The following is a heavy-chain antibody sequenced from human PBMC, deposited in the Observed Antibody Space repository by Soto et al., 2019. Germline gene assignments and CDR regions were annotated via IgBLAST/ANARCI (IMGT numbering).Heavy chain of an antibody. Sequence: EVKLVESVGGLVQPGRSLRLSCAASGFTFDDYAMHWVRQAPGKGMEWVSGISWNSGSIGYADSVKGRFTISRDNAKKSLYLQMTSLRAEDTALYYCAKVSRPFGGVIVYFDYWGQGTLFTVSS. CDR2: ISWNSGSI. D-gene: IGHD3-16*02. J-gene: IGHJ4*02. V-gene: IGHV3-9*01. CDR1: GFTFDDYA. CDR3: AKVSRPFGGVIVYFDY.